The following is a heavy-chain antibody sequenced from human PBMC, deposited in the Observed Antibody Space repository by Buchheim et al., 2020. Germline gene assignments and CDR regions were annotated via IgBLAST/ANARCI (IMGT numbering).Heavy chain of an antibody. J-gene: IGHJ6*02. CDR3: ARTLGSSTSCWYV. CDR1: GGSFSGYY. CDR2: INHSGST. D-gene: IGHD2-2*01. Sequence: QVQLQQWGAGLLKPSETLSLTCAVYGGSFSGYYWSWIRQPPGKGLEWIGEINHSGSTNYNPSLKSRVTISVDTSKNQFSLTLSSVTAADTAVYYCARTLGSSTSCWYVWGQGTT. V-gene: IGHV4-34*01.